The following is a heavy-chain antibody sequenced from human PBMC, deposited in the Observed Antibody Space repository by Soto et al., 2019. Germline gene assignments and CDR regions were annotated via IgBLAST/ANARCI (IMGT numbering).Heavy chain of an antibody. D-gene: IGHD2-2*01. V-gene: IGHV3-30*18. CDR1: GFTFSSYG. CDR3: AKDRGGYCPDNSCYFGADY. J-gene: IGHJ4*02. CDR2: ISDTGSSH. Sequence: VQLVESGGTVVQPGGSLRLSCVGSGFTFSSYGMHWVRQAPGKGLECVAVISDTGSSHYYAASVEGRFTISRENSKNTLALHMDRLRVEDTAVYYCAKDRGGYCPDNSCYFGADYWGQGTPVTVSS.